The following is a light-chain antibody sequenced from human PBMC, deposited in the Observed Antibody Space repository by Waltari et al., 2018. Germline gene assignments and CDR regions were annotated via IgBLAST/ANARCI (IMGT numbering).Light chain of an antibody. CDR2: DVT. Sequence: QSALTQPASVSGSPGQSITISCTGTSSDVVRYNSVSWYRQHPGEAPKLMIYDVTNRPSGVSNRFSGSKSGNTASLTISGLQAEDEADYYCSSYTTSSTVVFGGGTKLTVL. V-gene: IGLV2-14*01. CDR3: SSYTTSSTVV. J-gene: IGLJ2*01. CDR1: SSDVVRYNS.